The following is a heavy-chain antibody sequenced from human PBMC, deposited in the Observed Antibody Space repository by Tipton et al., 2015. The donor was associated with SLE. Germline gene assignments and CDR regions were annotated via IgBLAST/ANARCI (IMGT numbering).Heavy chain of an antibody. CDR1: GYTFTRFG. CDR2: VSAYNGDT. D-gene: IGHD2-8*02. V-gene: IGHV1-18*01. Sequence: QSGPEVKKPGASVMVSCKASGYTFTRFGIGWVRLAPGQGLEWMGWVSAYNGDTYYAHKFQGRVTMTTNTSTSTAYMDLRSLRSDDTAIYYCARECSGTGCLDYWGQGTLVTVSS. J-gene: IGHJ4*02. CDR3: ARECSGTGCLDY.